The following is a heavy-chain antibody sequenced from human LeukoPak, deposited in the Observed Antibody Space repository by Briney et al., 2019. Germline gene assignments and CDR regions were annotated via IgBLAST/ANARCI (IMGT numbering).Heavy chain of an antibody. CDR2: ISGSGGTT. J-gene: IGHJ4*02. V-gene: IGHV3-23*01. CDR3: AKDQVVRGVIVSPTDY. Sequence: QPGGSLRLSCAASGFTFSTYAMSWVRQAPGKGLEWVPAISGSGGTTYYADSVKGRFTISRDNSKNTLYLQMNGLRAEDTAVYYCAKDQVVRGVIVSPTDYWGQGTLVTVSS. D-gene: IGHD3-10*01. CDR1: GFTFSTYA.